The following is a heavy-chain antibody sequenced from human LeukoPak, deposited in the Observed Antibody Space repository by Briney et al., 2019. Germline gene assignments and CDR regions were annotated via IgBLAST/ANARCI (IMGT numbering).Heavy chain of an antibody. V-gene: IGHV4-59*01. D-gene: IGHD3-10*01. CDR1: GGSISSYY. Sequence: SETLSLTCTVSGGSISSYYWSWIRQPPGKGLEWIGYIYYSGSTNYNPSLKSRVTISVDTSKNQFSLKLSSVTAADTAVYYRARASGGSYYAFDIWGQGTMVTVSS. CDR3: ARASGGSYYAFDI. CDR2: IYYSGST. J-gene: IGHJ3*02.